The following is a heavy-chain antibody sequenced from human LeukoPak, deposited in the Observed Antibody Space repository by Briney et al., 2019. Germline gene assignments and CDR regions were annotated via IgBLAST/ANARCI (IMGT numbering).Heavy chain of an antibody. V-gene: IGHV4-4*02. J-gene: IGHJ4*02. Sequence: PSGTLSLTCAVSGDSISSGNWWSWVRQPPGKGLEWIGEIYRSGSTNYNPSLKSRVTISVDKSKNQFSLKLNSVTAADTAVYYCARYGDNWGLFDYWGQGTLVTVSS. D-gene: IGHD4-23*01. CDR2: IYRSGST. CDR3: ARYGDNWGLFDY. CDR1: GDSISSGNW.